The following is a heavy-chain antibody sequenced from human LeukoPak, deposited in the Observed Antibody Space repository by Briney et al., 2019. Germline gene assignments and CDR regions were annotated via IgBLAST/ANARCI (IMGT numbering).Heavy chain of an antibody. V-gene: IGHV3-74*01. CDR1: GFSFSSYW. Sequence: PGGSLRLSCAASGFSFSSYWMHWVRQAPGKGLVWVSRIKTDGTRTSYADSVKGRFTISRDNAKNSLDLQMDSLRVEDTAVYYCAREGYGAYGLDYWGQGTLVTVSS. J-gene: IGHJ4*02. D-gene: IGHD5-12*01. CDR2: IKTDGTRT. CDR3: AREGYGAYGLDY.